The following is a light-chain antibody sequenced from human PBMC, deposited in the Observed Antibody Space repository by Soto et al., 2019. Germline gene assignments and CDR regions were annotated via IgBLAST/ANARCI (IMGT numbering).Light chain of an antibody. CDR1: QTVRRS. V-gene: IGKV3-15*01. Sequence: EGVLTQSPSSLSVSPGEQGTLSCSASQTVRRSLAWYQQKPGQAPRLLIYGASTRATGIPGRFSGSGSGTDFTLTISSLQSEDFAVYYCQQYIDWPPYTFGQGTKVDIK. J-gene: IGKJ2*01. CDR2: GAS. CDR3: QQYIDWPPYT.